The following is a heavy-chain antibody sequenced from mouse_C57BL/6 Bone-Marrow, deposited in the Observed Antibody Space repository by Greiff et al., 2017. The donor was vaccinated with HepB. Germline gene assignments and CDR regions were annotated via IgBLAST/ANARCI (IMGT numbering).Heavy chain of an antibody. CDR2: IYPGSGST. Sequence: VQLQQSGAELVKPGASVKMSCKASGYTFTSYWITWVKQRPGQGLEWIGDIYPGSGSTNYNEKFKSKATLTVDTSSSTAYMQLSSLTSEDSAVYYCARFDLTGKGAWFAYWGQGTLVTVSA. CDR3: ARFDLTGKGAWFAY. V-gene: IGHV1-55*01. D-gene: IGHD4-1*01. J-gene: IGHJ3*01. CDR1: GYTFTSYW.